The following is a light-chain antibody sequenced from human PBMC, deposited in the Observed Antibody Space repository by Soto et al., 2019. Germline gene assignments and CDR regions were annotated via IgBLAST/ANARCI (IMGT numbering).Light chain of an antibody. J-gene: IGKJ1*01. Sequence: EIVMTQSPATLSVSPGERATLSCRASQSVSGNLAWYQQKPGQAPRLLLYGASTRATGIPARFSGSGSGTESTLTISSLQSEDFAVYYCQQYNNWPPSFGQGTKVEIK. CDR1: QSVSGN. V-gene: IGKV3-15*01. CDR3: QQYNNWPPS. CDR2: GAS.